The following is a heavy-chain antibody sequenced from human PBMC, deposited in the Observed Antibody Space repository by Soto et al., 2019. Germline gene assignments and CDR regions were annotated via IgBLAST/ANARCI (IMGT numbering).Heavy chain of an antibody. CDR1: GSTFMSYA. CDR3: ARGGSTGWFYFDF. V-gene: IGHV3-23*01. D-gene: IGHD6-19*01. CDR2: TPCSGGSS. Sequence: GGSLGLSCAAPGSTFMSYAMNWFREAPGKGLEWVASTPCSGGSSYYADSVKGRFTISRDNSKNTLYLDLNSLKAEDTAMYYCARGGSTGWFYFDFWGQGTQVTVSS. J-gene: IGHJ4*02.